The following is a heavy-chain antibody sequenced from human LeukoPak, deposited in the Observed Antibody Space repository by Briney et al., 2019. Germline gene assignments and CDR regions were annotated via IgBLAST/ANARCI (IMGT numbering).Heavy chain of an antibody. CDR3: ARVGDILTGYYPPDY. J-gene: IGHJ4*02. D-gene: IGHD3-9*01. Sequence: GGSLGLSCAASGFTFSSYAMHWVRQAPGKGLEWVAVISYDGSNKYYADSVKGRFTISRDNSKNTLYLQMNSLRAEDTAVYYCARVGDILTGYYPPDYWGQGTLVTVSS. V-gene: IGHV3-30*04. CDR1: GFTFSSYA. CDR2: ISYDGSNK.